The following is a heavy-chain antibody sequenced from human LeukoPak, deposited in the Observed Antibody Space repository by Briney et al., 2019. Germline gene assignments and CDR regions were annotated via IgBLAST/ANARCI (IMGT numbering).Heavy chain of an antibody. CDR1: GDSISSSSSY. CDR2: IYYSGST. CDR3: ARTTEGYCSSASCFGFSYSYYMDV. V-gene: IGHV4-39*07. J-gene: IGHJ6*03. D-gene: IGHD2-2*01. Sequence: SETLSLTCTVSGDSISSSSSYWGWIRQPPGEGLEWIGSIYYSGSTYYNTSLKSRVTISVDTSKNQFSLKLSSVIAADTAVYYCARTTEGYCSSASCFGFSYSYYMDVWGKGTTVTISS.